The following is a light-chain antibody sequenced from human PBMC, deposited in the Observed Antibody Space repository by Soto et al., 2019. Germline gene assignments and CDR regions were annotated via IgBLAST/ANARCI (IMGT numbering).Light chain of an antibody. CDR1: QSVSSSY. CDR2: GAS. CDR3: QQYGRSP. Sequence: EIVLTQSPGTLSLSPGERATLSCRASQSVSSSYLAWYQQKPGQAPRLLIYGASSRATGIPDRFSGSGSGTEFTLTISRLEPEDFAVYYWQQYGRSPLGGGTKVEIK. V-gene: IGKV3-20*01. J-gene: IGKJ4*01.